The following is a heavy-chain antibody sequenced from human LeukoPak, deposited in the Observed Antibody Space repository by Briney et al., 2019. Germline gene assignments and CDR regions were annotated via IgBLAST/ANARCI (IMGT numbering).Heavy chain of an antibody. Sequence: PGGSLRLSCAASGFTFSSYAMSWVRQAPGKGLEWVSTISGRGDSTYYADSVKGRFTISRDNSKNTLYLQMNSLRAEDTAVYYRARDYYDSSGYFHWGQGTLVTVSS. J-gene: IGHJ4*02. V-gene: IGHV3-23*01. CDR2: ISGRGDST. CDR3: ARDYYDSSGYFH. CDR1: GFTFSSYA. D-gene: IGHD3-22*01.